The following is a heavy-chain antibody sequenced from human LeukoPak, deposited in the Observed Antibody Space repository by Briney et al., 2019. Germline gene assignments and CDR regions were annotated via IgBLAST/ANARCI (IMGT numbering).Heavy chain of an antibody. V-gene: IGHV5-51*01. CDR2: IYPGDSDT. J-gene: IGHJ3*02. D-gene: IGHD3-22*01. Sequence: GESLKISCKGSGYSFTSYWIGWVRQMPGKGLEWMGIIYPGDSDTRYGPSFQGQVTISADKSISTAYLQWSSLKASDTAMYYCARQKGAYYYDSSGYGAFDIWGQGTMVTVSS. CDR1: GYSFTSYW. CDR3: ARQKGAYYYDSSGYGAFDI.